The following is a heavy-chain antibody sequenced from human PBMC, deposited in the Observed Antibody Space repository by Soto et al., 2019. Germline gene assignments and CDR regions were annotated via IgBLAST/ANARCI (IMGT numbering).Heavy chain of an antibody. D-gene: IGHD1-26*01. CDR1: GFPFLSYG. J-gene: IGHJ4*02. CDR3: ARHGMYRTDLYYFDL. CDR2: ITGASGYI. V-gene: IGHV3-21*02. Sequence: EVQLVESGGGLVQSGGSLRLACAASGFPFLSYGMSWVRQAPGKGLEWVSFITGASGYIWYADSVKGRFAVSRDNARNSLYLQRHNMRADDTAVYDCARHGMYRTDLYYFDLWGQGARVAVSS.